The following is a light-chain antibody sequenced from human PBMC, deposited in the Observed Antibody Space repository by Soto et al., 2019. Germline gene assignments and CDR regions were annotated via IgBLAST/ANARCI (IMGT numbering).Light chain of an antibody. CDR3: QQYGSSPRA. V-gene: IGKV3-20*01. Sequence: EIVLTQSPGTLSLSPGERSTLSGSSSQSVSNNYLAWYQQKPGQAPRLLIYGASSRATGIPDRFSGSGSGTDFTLTISRLEPEDFAVYYCQQYGSSPRAFGQGTKVDI. CDR1: QSVSNNY. CDR2: GAS. J-gene: IGKJ1*01.